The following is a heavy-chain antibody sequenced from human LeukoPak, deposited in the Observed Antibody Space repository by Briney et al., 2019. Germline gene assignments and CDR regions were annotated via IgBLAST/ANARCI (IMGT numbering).Heavy chain of an antibody. Sequence: GGSLRLSCAASRFPFNSSGMHWARQAPGRGLEWVAFVRYDGSKKYYADSVQGRFTISRDNSKNTLYLQVSSLRADDTAVYYCAKARLGYCVSASCPTDYYYYMDVWGRGTTVTVSS. CDR2: VRYDGSKK. CDR1: RFPFNSSG. V-gene: IGHV3-30*02. CDR3: AKARLGYCVSASCPTDYYYYMDV. J-gene: IGHJ6*03. D-gene: IGHD2-2*01.